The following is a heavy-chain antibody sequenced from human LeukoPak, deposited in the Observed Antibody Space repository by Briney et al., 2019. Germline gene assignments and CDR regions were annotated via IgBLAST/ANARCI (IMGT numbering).Heavy chain of an antibody. Sequence: GGSLRLSCAASGFTFSNYVMNWVRHGPGAGLEWISYVSISGSDIPSAASVKGRFTIYRDNPKNSLSLQMNRLRAEDTAVYYCARAWGSHDYWGQGTLVTVSS. D-gene: IGHD7-27*01. V-gene: IGHV3-48*03. CDR2: VSISGSDI. J-gene: IGHJ4*02. CDR3: ARAWGSHDY. CDR1: GFTFSNYV.